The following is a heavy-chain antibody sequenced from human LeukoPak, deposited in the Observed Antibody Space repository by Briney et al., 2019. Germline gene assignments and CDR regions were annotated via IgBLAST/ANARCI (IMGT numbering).Heavy chain of an antibody. Sequence: GGSPRLSCAASGFTFSTYGMNWVRQAPGKGLEWVSYISGPTIFHADSVKGRFTISRDNAESSLYLQMNSLRAEDTAVYYCARAGFGSGTYTFDYWGQGTLVTVSS. CDR1: GFTFSTYG. D-gene: IGHD3-10*01. J-gene: IGHJ4*02. CDR2: ISGPTI. CDR3: ARAGFGSGTYTFDY. V-gene: IGHV3-48*04.